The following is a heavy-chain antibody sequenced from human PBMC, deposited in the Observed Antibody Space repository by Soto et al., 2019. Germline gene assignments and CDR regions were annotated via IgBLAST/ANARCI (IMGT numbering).Heavy chain of an antibody. CDR2: INAGNGNT. V-gene: IGHV1-3*01. CDR3: ARTLFSRSGYYFVGMNYYFDH. CDR1: GYSLTSYA. D-gene: IGHD3-3*01. J-gene: IGHJ4*02. Sequence: GASVKVSCKASGYSLTSYAMHWVRQAPGQRLEWMAWINAGNGNTKYSQKFQGRVIITRDTSAHTVYMGLASLRSEDTAVYYCARTLFSRSGYYFVGMNYYFDHWGPGTLVTVSS.